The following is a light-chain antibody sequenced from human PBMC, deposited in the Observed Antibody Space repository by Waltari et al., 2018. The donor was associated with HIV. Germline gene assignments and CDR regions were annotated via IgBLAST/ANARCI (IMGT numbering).Light chain of an antibody. Sequence: QSVLTQPPSVSAAPGQKVTISCSGSSSNIGTNYLSWYQQLPGTAPKVLIYENNKRPSGIPDRFSGSKSGTSATLGVTGLQTGDEADYFCGTWDSSLSAVVFGGGTKLTVL. CDR1: SSNIGTNY. CDR3: GTWDSSLSAVV. V-gene: IGLV1-51*02. CDR2: ENN. J-gene: IGLJ2*01.